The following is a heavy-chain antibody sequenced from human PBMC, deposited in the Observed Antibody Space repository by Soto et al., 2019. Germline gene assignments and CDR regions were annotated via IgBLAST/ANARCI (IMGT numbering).Heavy chain of an antibody. V-gene: IGHV3-23*01. CDR1: GFTFSSYA. CDR2: ISGSGGST. D-gene: IGHD1-26*01. Sequence: LRLSCAASGFTFSSYAMSWVRQAPGKGLEWVPAISGSGGSTYYADSVKGRFTISRDNSKNTLYLQMNSLRAEDTAVYYCAKDPRWDPDAFDIWGQGTMVTVSS. CDR3: AKDPRWDPDAFDI. J-gene: IGHJ3*02.